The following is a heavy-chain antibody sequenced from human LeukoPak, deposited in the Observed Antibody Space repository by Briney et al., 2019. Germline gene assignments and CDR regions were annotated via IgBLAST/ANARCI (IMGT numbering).Heavy chain of an antibody. J-gene: IGHJ4*02. Sequence: GGSLRLSCAASGFTFNNYALSWVRQAPGKGLEWVSAISGNGGDTYYADSVKGRFTISRDNSKNTLYLQMNSLRAEDTAVYYCANYLVDYWGQGTLVTVSS. D-gene: IGHD2-2*01. CDR3: ANYLVDY. CDR2: ISGNGGDT. V-gene: IGHV3-23*01. CDR1: GFTFNNYA.